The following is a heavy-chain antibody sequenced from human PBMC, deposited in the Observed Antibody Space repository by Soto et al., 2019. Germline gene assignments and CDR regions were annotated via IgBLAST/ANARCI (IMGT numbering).Heavy chain of an antibody. CDR1: GFTFTSSA. Sequence: SVKVSCKASGFTFTSSAMQWVRQARGQRLEWIGWIVVGSGNTNYAQKFQERVTITRDMSTSTAYMELSSLRSEDTAVYYCAADHRFAPSGWYYFDYWGQGTLVTVSS. CDR3: AADHRFAPSGWYYFDY. J-gene: IGHJ4*02. CDR2: IVVGSGNT. D-gene: IGHD6-19*01. V-gene: IGHV1-58*02.